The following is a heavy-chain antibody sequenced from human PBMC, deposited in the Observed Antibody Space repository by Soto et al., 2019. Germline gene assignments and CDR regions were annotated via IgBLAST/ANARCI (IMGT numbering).Heavy chain of an antibody. CDR1: GFTFSSYA. V-gene: IGHV3-23*01. CDR3: AKDLSSSMRGNWFDP. D-gene: IGHD6-19*01. Sequence: GGSLRLSCAASGFTFSSYAMSWVRQAPGKGLEWVSAISGSGGSTYYADSVKGRFTISRDNSKNTLYLQMNSLRAEDTAVYYCAKDLSSSMRGNWFDPWGQGTLVTVSS. J-gene: IGHJ5*02. CDR2: ISGSGGST.